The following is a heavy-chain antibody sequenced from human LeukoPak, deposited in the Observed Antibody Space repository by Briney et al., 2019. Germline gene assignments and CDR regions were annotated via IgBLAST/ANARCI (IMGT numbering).Heavy chain of an antibody. V-gene: IGHV1-69*13. D-gene: IGHD4-23*01. CDR1: GGTFSSYA. Sequence: ASVKVSCKASGGTFSSYAISWVRQAPGQGLEWMGGIIPIFGTANYAQKFQGRVTITADESTSTAYMELSSLRSEDTAVYYCAGTVVTGEYYYYYYMDVWGKGTTVTVSS. CDR2: IIPIFGTA. CDR3: AGTVVTGEYYYYYYMDV. J-gene: IGHJ6*03.